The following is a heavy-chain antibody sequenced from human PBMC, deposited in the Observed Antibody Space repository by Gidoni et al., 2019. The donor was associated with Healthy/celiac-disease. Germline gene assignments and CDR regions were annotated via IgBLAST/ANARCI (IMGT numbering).Heavy chain of an antibody. CDR2: ISYDGSNK. CDR1: GFTFSSYA. Sequence: VESGRSLRLSCAASGFTFSSYAMHWVRQAPGKGLEWVAVISYDGSNKYYADSVKGRFTISRDNSKNTLYLQMNSLRAEDTAVYYCARDIVATMGLGYYYGMDVWGQGTTVTVSS. D-gene: IGHD5-12*01. V-gene: IGHV3-30*04. CDR3: ARDIVATMGLGYYYGMDV. J-gene: IGHJ6*02.